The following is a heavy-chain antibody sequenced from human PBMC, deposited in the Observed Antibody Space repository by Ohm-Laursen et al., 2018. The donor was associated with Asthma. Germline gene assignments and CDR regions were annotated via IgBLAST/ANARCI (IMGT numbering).Heavy chain of an antibody. CDR1: GYTFSRYS. J-gene: IGHJ1*01. CDR3: ARIGPEWELPGREYSLHH. Sequence: SLRLSCSASGYTFSRYSIHWVRQIQGKGLEWVASISTASSFIYYADSVRGRFTTSRDNARNSVYLQMNSLRAEDTALYYCARIGPEWELPGREYSLHHWGEGTLVTFSS. V-gene: IGHV3-21*01. CDR2: ISTASSFI. D-gene: IGHD1-26*01.